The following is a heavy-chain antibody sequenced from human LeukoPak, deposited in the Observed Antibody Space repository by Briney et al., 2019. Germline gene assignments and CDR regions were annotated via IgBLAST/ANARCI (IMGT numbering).Heavy chain of an antibody. Sequence: GASVKVSCKASGYTFTGYYMHWVRQAPGQGLVWMGWINPNSGGTNYAQKFQGRVTMTRDTSISTAYMELSRLRSDATAVYYCARDGGYGSGSYRVYYYYMDVWGKGTTDTVSS. V-gene: IGHV1-2*02. CDR3: ARDGGYGSGSYRVYYYYMDV. CDR2: INPNSGGT. CDR1: GYTFTGYY. J-gene: IGHJ6*03. D-gene: IGHD3-10*01.